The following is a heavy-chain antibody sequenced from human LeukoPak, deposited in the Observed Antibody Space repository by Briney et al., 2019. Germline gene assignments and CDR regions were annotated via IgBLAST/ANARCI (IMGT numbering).Heavy chain of an antibody. J-gene: IGHJ4*02. CDR2: ISGGGRNI. Sequence: GGSLRLSCAASGFTFSSYGMHWVRQAPGKGLEWVSFISGGGRNIQYAESVKGRFTISRDNAKNSLYLQMNSLRAEDTAVYYCATSIRSYLLDYWGQGTLVTVSS. D-gene: IGHD1-26*01. CDR3: ATSIRSYLLDY. CDR1: GFTFSSYG. V-gene: IGHV3-21*01.